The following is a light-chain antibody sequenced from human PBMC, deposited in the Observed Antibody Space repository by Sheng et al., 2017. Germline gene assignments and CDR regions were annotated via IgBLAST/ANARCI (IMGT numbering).Light chain of an antibody. Sequence: DIQMTQSPSSLSASVGDRVTITCRASQTINTYVNWYQQKPGKAPNLLVYASSILQSGVPSRFSGSGSGSDFTLTINSLQSEDFATYYCQQANSFPRTFGQGTKLEIK. V-gene: IGKV1-39*01. CDR1: QTINTY. CDR2: ASS. J-gene: IGKJ2*02. CDR3: QQANSFPRT.